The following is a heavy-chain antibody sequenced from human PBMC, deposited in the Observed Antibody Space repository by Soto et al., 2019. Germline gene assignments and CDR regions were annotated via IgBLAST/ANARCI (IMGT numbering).Heavy chain of an antibody. CDR2: IYYSGST. CDR1: GGSISSGDYY. Sequence: SETLSLTCTVSGGSISSGDYYWSWIRQPPGKGLEWIGYIYYSGSTYYNPSLKSRVTISVDTSKNQFSLKLSSVTAADTAVYYCARTTSLYGMDVWGQGTTVTVSS. J-gene: IGHJ6*02. CDR3: ARTTSLYGMDV. V-gene: IGHV4-30-4*01.